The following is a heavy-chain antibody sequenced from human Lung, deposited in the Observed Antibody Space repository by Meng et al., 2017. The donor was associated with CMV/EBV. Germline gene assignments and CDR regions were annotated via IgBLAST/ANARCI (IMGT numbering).Heavy chain of an antibody. CDR2: IYWDDDK. V-gene: IGHV2-5*02. Sequence: QCTLKESGPTLVKPTQTLTLTCTFSGFSLSTSEVGVGWIRQPPGKALEWLAVIYWDDDKRYSPSLKSRLTITKDTSKNQVVLTLTNMDPVDTATYYCALFTGSWFDPWGQGTLVTVSS. D-gene: IGHD1-14*01. CDR1: GFSLSTSEVG. J-gene: IGHJ5*02. CDR3: ALFTGSWFDP.